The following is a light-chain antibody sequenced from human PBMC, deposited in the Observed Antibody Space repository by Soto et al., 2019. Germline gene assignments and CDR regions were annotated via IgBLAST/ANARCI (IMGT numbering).Light chain of an antibody. J-gene: IGKJ2*01. CDR1: QSISTE. Sequence: EIVMTQSPATLSVSPGERATLSCRASQSISTELAWYQQKPGQPPRLLIYSASTRATGVPARFTGSGSGSEFTLTISGLQSEDFAVYYCQQCHNWPVTFGQGTRLEI. CDR3: QQCHNWPVT. V-gene: IGKV3-15*01. CDR2: SAS.